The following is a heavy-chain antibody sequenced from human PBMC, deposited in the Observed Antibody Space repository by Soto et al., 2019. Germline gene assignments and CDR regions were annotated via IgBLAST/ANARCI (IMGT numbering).Heavy chain of an antibody. D-gene: IGHD4-17*01. CDR3: ARDGSPYGEPPDAFDI. Sequence: VQLIQSGGGVVQPGRSLRLSCAASGFTFSDYSLHWVRQAPGKGLQWVALIAYDGNKKDYADSVNGRFSVSRDNSRDSLYLQVNSPRPEHTAVYSCARDGSPYGEPPDAFDIWGQGTLVTVSS. CDR2: IAYDGNKK. CDR1: GFTFSDYS. V-gene: IGHV3-30-3*01. J-gene: IGHJ3*02.